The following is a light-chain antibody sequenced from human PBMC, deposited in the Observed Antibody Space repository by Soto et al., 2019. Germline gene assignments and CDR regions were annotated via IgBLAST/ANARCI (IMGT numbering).Light chain of an antibody. CDR3: QQYESFPRT. V-gene: IGKV1-5*03. Sequence: DIQMTQSPSTLSASVGDRVTITCRASQSINNYLAWYQQKPGKAPKLFIYKASTLESGVPSRFSGSGSGKEFTLSISSLQPDDFATYFCQQYESFPRTFGQGTKVEIK. CDR2: KAS. J-gene: IGKJ1*01. CDR1: QSINNY.